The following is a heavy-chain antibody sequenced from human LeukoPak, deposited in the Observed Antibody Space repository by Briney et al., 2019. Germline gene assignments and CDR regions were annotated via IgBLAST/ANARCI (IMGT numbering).Heavy chain of an antibody. CDR3: ARVDYGDYVIDY. V-gene: IGHV3-66*01. J-gene: IGHJ4*02. CDR1: GFTVSSNY. CDR2: IYSGGST. Sequence: PPGGSLRLSCAASGFTVSSNYMSWVRQAPGKGLEWVSVIYSGGSTYYADSVKGRFTISRDNSKNTLYLQMNSLRAEDTAVYYCARVDYGDYVIDYWGQGTLVTVSS. D-gene: IGHD4-17*01.